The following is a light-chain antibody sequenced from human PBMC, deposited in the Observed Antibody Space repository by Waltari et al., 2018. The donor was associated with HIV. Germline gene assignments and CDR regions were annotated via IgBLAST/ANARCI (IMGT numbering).Light chain of an antibody. CDR1: QSISSW. CDR3: QQYNSYPWT. V-gene: IGKV1-5*03. CDR2: KAS. Sequence: DIQMTQSPSTLSASVGDRVTITCRASQSISSWLAWYQQKPGKAPKLLIYKASSLDSGVPSRFSGSGSGTEFTLTISSLQPDDFATYYCQQYNSYPWTFGPGTKVEIK. J-gene: IGKJ1*01.